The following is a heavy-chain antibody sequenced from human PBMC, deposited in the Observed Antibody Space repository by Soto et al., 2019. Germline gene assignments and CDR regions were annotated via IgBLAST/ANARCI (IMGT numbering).Heavy chain of an antibody. CDR2: ISPYNGKT. CDR1: GYSFTTYG. D-gene: IGHD3-22*01. J-gene: IGHJ4*02. V-gene: IGHV1-18*01. Sequence: VASVKVSCKASGYSFTTYGIFWVRQAPGQGLEWMGWISPYNGKTNYAQNLQGRVSMTTDTSTTTAYMELRSLRSDDTAVYYCARPYDSSQSPRFDYWGQGTLVTVSS. CDR3: ARPYDSSQSPRFDY.